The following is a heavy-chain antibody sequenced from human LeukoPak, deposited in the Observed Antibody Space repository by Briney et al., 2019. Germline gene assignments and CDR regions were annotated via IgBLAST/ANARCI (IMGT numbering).Heavy chain of an antibody. CDR2: IKSKHDGATT. CDR1: GFPFANTW. D-gene: IGHD3-16*02. J-gene: IGHJ3*02. CDR3: ATVIVVYSAFDI. V-gene: IGHV3-15*01. Sequence: GGSLRLSCSASGFPFANTWMTWVRQAPGKGLEWVGRIKSKHDGATTDYAAPVKGRFTISRDDSKNTLYLQMTSLNAEDSAVYFCATVIVVYSAFDIWGQGTVVTVSS.